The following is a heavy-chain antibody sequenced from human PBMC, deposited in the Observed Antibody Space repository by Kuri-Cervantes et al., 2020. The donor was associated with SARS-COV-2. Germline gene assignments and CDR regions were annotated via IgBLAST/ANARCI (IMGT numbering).Heavy chain of an antibody. V-gene: IGHV4-59*01. D-gene: IGHD6-6*01. Sequence: GSLRLSCTVSGGSISSYYWSWIRQPPGKGLEWIGYIYYSGSTNYNPSLKSRVTISVDTSKNQFSLKLSSVTAADTAVYYCAQSRSIAARRPWYFDLWGRGTLVNVSS. CDR2: IYYSGST. CDR1: GGSISSYY. J-gene: IGHJ2*01. CDR3: AQSRSIAARRPWYFDL.